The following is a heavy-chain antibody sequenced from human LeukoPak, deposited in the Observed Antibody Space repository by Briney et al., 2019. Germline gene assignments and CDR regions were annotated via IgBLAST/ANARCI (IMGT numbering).Heavy chain of an antibody. CDR1: GFTFSNYE. D-gene: IGHD3-9*01. CDR3: ARGDYDILTGYYRMPFDY. V-gene: IGHV3-48*03. Sequence: GGSLRLSCAASGFTFSNYEVNWVRQAPGRGLEWVSYISSSGLTMYYADSVKGRFTISRDNAKNTLYLQMNSLRTEDTAVYYCARGDYDILTGYYRMPFDYWGQGTLVTVSS. CDR2: ISSSGLTM. J-gene: IGHJ4*02.